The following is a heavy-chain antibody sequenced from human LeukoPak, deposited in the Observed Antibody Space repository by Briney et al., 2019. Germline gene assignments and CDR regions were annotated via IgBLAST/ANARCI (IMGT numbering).Heavy chain of an antibody. V-gene: IGHV3-33*08. CDR1: GFTFTTYG. Sequence: GGSLRLSCSASGFTFTTYGMHWVRQAPGKGLEWVAVIWYDGSKTYYVDSVKGRFSISRDNSKNTLYLQMNSLRVEDTALYYCARWNSNWFDPWGQGTLVTVSS. CDR2: IWYDGSKT. J-gene: IGHJ5*02. CDR3: ARWNSNWFDP. D-gene: IGHD1-7*01.